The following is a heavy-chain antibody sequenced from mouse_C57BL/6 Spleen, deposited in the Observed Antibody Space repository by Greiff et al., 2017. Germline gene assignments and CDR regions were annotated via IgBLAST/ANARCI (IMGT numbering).Heavy chain of an antibody. CDR1: GYAFSRYW. D-gene: IGHD1-1*01. CDR3: AGFITTVDWYFGG. Sequence: QVQLQQSGAELVKPGASVKISCKASGYAFSRYWMHWVKQRPEKGLAWIGQIYPGDGDTNYNGKFKGKATLTADTSSSTAYMQLSSLTSEDSAVYFCAGFITTVDWYFGGRGTRPTGTVS. J-gene: IGHJ1*03. CDR2: IYPGDGDT. V-gene: IGHV1-80*01.